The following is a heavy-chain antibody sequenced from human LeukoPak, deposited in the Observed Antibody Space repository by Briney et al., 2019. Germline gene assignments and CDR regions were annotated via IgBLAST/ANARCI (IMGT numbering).Heavy chain of an antibody. Sequence: GASVKVSCKASGYTFTSYYMHWVRQAPGQGLEWMGIINPSGGSTSYAQKFQGRATMTRDTSTSTVCMELSSLRSEDTAVYYCARDALDQAYYYYGMDVWGQGTTVTVSS. J-gene: IGHJ6*02. CDR1: GYTFTSYY. V-gene: IGHV1-46*01. CDR2: INPSGGST. CDR3: ARDALDQAYYYYGMDV.